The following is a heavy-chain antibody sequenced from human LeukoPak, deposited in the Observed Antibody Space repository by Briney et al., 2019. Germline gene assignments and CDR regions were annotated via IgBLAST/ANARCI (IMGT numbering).Heavy chain of an antibody. V-gene: IGHV1-69*13. D-gene: IGHD3-22*01. CDR2: VIPIFGTA. Sequence: VKVXXXASGGTFSSYAISWVRQAPGQGLEWMGGVIPIFGTANYAQKFQGRVTITADESTSTAYMELRSLRSDDTAVYYCAXXXXYXXSSGYDAFXIWGQGTMXTVSS. CDR3: AXXXXYXXSSGYDAFXI. CDR1: GGTFSSYA. J-gene: IGHJ3*02.